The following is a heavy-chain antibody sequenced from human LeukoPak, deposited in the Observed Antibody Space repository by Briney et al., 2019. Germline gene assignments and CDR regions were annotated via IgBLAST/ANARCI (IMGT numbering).Heavy chain of an antibody. CDR2: IGTTGTST. D-gene: IGHD6-13*01. CDR3: AKSTVRMAAAGDFDY. V-gene: IGHV3-23*01. Sequence: GGSLRLSRAASGITFSNYAMSWVRLAPGRGLEWVSGIGTTGTSTYYADSVKGRFTISRDNSWNTLYLQMNSLRADDTAVYYCAKSTVRMAAAGDFDYWGQGTLVTVSS. CDR1: GITFSNYA. J-gene: IGHJ4*02.